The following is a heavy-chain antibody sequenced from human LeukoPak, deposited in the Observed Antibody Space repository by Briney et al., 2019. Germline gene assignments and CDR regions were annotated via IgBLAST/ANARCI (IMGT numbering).Heavy chain of an antibody. CDR3: ARDRSDDFWSGYYNY. Sequence: GSLRLSCAASGFTVSSNYMSWVRQAPGKGLEWVSVIYSGGSTYYADSVKGRFTISRDNSKNTLYLQMNSLRAEDTAVYYCARDRSDDFWSGYYNYWGQGTLVTVSS. V-gene: IGHV3-66*01. CDR2: IYSGGST. J-gene: IGHJ4*02. CDR1: GFTVSSNY. D-gene: IGHD3-3*01.